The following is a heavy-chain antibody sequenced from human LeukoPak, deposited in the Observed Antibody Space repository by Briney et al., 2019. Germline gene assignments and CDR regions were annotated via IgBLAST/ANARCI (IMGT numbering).Heavy chain of an antibody. V-gene: IGHV3-21*04. CDR1: GFTFSSYS. CDR3: ARAKPKNMVRGLIMRRESRYYFDY. J-gene: IGHJ4*02. Sequence: GGSLRLSCAASGFTFSSYSMNWVRQAPGKGLEWVSSISSSSSYTYYADSVKGRFTISRDNSKSTLYIQMNSLRAEDTAVYYCARAKPKNMVRGLIMRRESRYYFDYWGQGTLVTVSS. CDR2: ISSSSSYT. D-gene: IGHD3-10*01.